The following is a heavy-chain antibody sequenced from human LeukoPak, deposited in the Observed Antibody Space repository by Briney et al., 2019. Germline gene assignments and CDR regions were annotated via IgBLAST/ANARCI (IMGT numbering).Heavy chain of an antibody. CDR2: ISYDGSNK. CDR1: GFTFSSYA. J-gene: IGHJ3*02. Sequence: GESLRLSCAASGFTFSSYAMHWVRQAPGKGLEWVAVISYDGSNKYYADSVKGRFTISRDNSKNTLYLQMNSLRAEDTAVYYCARDSPYDSSGYPGAFDIWGQGTMVTVSS. V-gene: IGHV3-30-3*01. CDR3: ARDSPYDSSGYPGAFDI. D-gene: IGHD3-22*01.